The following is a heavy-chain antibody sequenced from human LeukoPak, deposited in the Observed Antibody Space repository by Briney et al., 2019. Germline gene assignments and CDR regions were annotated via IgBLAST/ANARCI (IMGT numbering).Heavy chain of an antibody. CDR1: GVTFSSYG. CDR2: IWYDGSNK. D-gene: IGHD3-16*01. Sequence: GGSLRLSCAASGVTFSSYGMHWVRQAPGKGLEWVAVIWYDGSNKYYADSVKGRFTISRDNSKNTLYLQMNSLRAEDTAVYYCARPHTSSYYYGMDVWGQGTTVTVSS. V-gene: IGHV3-33*01. J-gene: IGHJ6*02. CDR3: ARPHTSSYYYGMDV.